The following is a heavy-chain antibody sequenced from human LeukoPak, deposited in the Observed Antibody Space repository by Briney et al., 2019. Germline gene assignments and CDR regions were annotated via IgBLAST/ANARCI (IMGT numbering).Heavy chain of an antibody. J-gene: IGHJ5*02. D-gene: IGHD4-23*01. CDR1: GFTFSTYA. V-gene: IGHV3-30*02. CDR3: AKGDDYGANTRLPKYNWFDP. Sequence: PGGSLRLSCAASGFTFSTYAMHWVHQAPGKGLEWVAFIRYDGNNKNYADSVKGRFTISRDNSKDTLYLQMNSPRAEDTAVYYCAKGDDYGANTRLPKYNWFDPWGQGTLVTVSS. CDR2: IRYDGNNK.